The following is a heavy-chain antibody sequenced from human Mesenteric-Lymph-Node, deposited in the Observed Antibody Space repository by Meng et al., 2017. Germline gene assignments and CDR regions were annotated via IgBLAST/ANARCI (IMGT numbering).Heavy chain of an antibody. D-gene: IGHD4-17*01. CDR1: GGSIRSGDYY. CDR3: ARGPTTYFDP. V-gene: IGHV4-30-4*01. Sequence: QVHLLEPGPGLVNPSQTLSLACIVSGGSIRSGDYYWGWIRQPPGKGLEWIGYIYYSGSTYYNPSLKSRVTISVDTSKNQFSLKLSSVTAADTAVYYCARGPTTYFDPWGQGTLVTVSS. J-gene: IGHJ4*02. CDR2: IYYSGST.